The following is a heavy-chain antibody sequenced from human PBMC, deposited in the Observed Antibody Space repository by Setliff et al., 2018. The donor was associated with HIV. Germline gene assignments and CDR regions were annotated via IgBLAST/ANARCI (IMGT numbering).Heavy chain of an antibody. V-gene: IGHV4-61*01. CDR1: GGSVGSGSYY. CDR2: IYFSGST. CDR3: ARDPPGYGDSKDY. D-gene: IGHD4-17*01. J-gene: IGHJ4*02. Sequence: SETLSLTCSVSGGSVGSGSYYWCWIRQSPGKGLEWFGYIYFSGSTTYNPSLRSRVTISIATSKNQFSLNLRSVTAADTAVYYCARDPPGYGDSKDYWGQGKLVTVFS.